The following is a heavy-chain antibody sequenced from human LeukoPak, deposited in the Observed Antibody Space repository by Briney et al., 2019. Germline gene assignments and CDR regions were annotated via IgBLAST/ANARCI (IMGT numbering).Heavy chain of an antibody. CDR2: VNPNSGGT. J-gene: IGHJ4*02. V-gene: IGHV1-2*02. D-gene: IGHD6-19*01. CDR3: ARVAVAGTFEYYFDY. CDR1: GYTFTGYY. Sequence: ASVKVSCKASGYTFTGYYIQWVRQAPGQGLEWMGWVNPNSGGTKYAQKFQGRVTMTRDTSISTAYVELSRLRSDDTAIYYCARVAVAGTFEYYFDYWGQVSLVIAAS.